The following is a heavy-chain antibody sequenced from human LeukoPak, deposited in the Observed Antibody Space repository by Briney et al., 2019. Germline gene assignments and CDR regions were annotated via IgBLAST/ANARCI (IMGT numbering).Heavy chain of an antibody. V-gene: IGHV4-4*09. Sequence: SEALSLTCTVSGGSIRRSYWSWIRQPPGRGLEWIGYFYLSGSNYNPSLKRRVTMSLDTSKNQFSLRLSPVTAADTAVYYCARGGPTGALDDNWFDPWGQGTLVTVSS. CDR2: FYLSGS. J-gene: IGHJ5*02. CDR3: ARGGPTGALDDNWFDP. CDR1: GGSIRRSY. D-gene: IGHD4-11*01.